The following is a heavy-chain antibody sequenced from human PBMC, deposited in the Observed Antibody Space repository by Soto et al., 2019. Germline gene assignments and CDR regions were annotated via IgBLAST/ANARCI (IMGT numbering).Heavy chain of an antibody. CDR2: LTLSGSTV. CDR3: ARVSWREKYGMDV. Sequence: SLRLSCAPSGFTFSDSYMSWIRQGTGKGLEWISYLTLSGSTVYYADALKGRFTISRDNAKNSLDLQMNRLRPAHTAVYYCARVSWREKYGMDVWGQGTTVTVS. V-gene: IGHV3-11*01. J-gene: IGHJ6*02. CDR1: GFTFSDSY.